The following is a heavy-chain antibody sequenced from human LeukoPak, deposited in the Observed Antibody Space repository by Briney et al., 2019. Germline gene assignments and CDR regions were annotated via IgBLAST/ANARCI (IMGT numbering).Heavy chain of an antibody. Sequence: GGSLRLSCAASGFTISSYAMHWVRQAPGKGLEWVAVISYDGSNKYYADSVKGRFTIYRDNSKNTLYLQMNSLRAEDTAVYYCARDPTDSRQGYCSGGSCYSEIAFDYWGQGTLVTVSS. CDR2: ISYDGSNK. CDR3: ARDPTDSRQGYCSGGSCYSEIAFDY. J-gene: IGHJ4*02. CDR1: GFTISSYA. V-gene: IGHV3-30*04. D-gene: IGHD2-15*01.